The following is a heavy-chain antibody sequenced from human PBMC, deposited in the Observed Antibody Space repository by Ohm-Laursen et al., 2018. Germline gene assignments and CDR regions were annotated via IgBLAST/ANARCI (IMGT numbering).Heavy chain of an antibody. CDR3: ARDGKSSGFDY. Sequence: GTLSLTCTVSGGSISSYYWSWIRQPAGKGLEWIGRIYTSGSTNYNPSLKSRVTMSVDTSKNHFSLKLSSVTAADTALYYCARDGKSSGFDYWGQGTLVTVSA. CDR2: IYTSGST. D-gene: IGHD6-19*01. CDR1: GGSISSYY. V-gene: IGHV4-4*07. J-gene: IGHJ4*02.